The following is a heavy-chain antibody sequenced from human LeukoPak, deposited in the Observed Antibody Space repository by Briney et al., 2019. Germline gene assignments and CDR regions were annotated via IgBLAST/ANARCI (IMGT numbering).Heavy chain of an antibody. V-gene: IGHV1-18*01. D-gene: IGHD2-2*01. Sequence: RRASVKVSRKASGYTFTSYGISWVRQAPGQGLEWMGWISAYNGNTNYAQKLQGRVTMTTDTSTSTAYMELRSLRSDDTAVYYCARDIVVVPAAILPHFDYWGQGTLVTVSS. J-gene: IGHJ4*02. CDR2: ISAYNGNT. CDR1: GYTFTSYG. CDR3: ARDIVVVPAAILPHFDY.